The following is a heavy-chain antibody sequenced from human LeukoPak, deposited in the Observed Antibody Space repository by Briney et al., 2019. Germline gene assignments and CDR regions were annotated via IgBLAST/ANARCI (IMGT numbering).Heavy chain of an antibody. CDR3: ARERLVVVVPAANLNWFDP. V-gene: IGHV4-30-4*08. J-gene: IGHJ5*02. Sequence: PSQTLSLTCTVSGGSISSGDYYWSWIRQPPGKGLEWIGYIYYSGSTNYNPSLKSRVTMSVDTSKNQFSLKLSSVTAADTAVYYCARERLVVVVPAANLNWFDPWGQGTLVTVSS. D-gene: IGHD2-2*01. CDR1: GGSISSGDYY. CDR2: IYYSGST.